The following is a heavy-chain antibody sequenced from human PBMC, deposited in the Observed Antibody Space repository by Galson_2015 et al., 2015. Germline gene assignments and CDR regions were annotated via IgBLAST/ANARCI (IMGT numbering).Heavy chain of an antibody. D-gene: IGHD5-18*01. V-gene: IGHV4-61*01. CDR1: GGSVSSGSYY. CDR3: ARGVKYSYGDDY. CDR2: IYYSGST. J-gene: IGHJ4*02. Sequence: LSLTCTVSGGSVSSGSYYWSWIRQPPGKGLEWIGYIYYSGSTNYNPSLKSRVTISVDTSKNQFSLKLSSVTAADTAVYYCARGVKYSYGDDYWGQGTLVTVSS.